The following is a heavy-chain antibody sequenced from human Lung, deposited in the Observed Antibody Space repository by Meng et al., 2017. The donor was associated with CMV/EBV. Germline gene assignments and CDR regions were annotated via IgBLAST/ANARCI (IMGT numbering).Heavy chain of an antibody. V-gene: IGHV1-2*02. CDR3: ARGSIVVVPAAINDMDV. CDR2: INPNSGGT. J-gene: IGHJ6*02. Sequence: ASVKVSCKASGYTFTSYYMHWVRQAPGQGLEWMGWINPNSGGTNYAQKFQGRVTMTRDTSISTAYMELSRLRSDDTAVYYCARGSIVVVPAAINDMDVWGQGTTVXVSS. D-gene: IGHD2-2*02. CDR1: GYTFTSYY.